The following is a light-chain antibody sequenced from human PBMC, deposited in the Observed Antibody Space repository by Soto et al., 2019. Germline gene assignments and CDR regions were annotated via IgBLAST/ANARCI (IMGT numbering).Light chain of an antibody. CDR1: QSISSW. J-gene: IGKJ1*01. CDR3: QQYNSLWT. Sequence: DIQMTHSPSSLSASVGDRVTITCRASQSISSWLAWYQQKPGKAPKLLIYDASSLESGVPSRFSGSGSGTEFTLTISSLQPDDFATYYCQQYNSLWTFGQGTKVDI. CDR2: DAS. V-gene: IGKV1-5*01.